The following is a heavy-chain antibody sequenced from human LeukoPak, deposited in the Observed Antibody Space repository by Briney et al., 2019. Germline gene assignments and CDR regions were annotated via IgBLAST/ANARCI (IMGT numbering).Heavy chain of an antibody. D-gene: IGHD2-2*01. CDR1: GFTFSSYA. CDR2: ISGSGSGT. Sequence: GGSLRLSCAASGFTFSSYAMHWVRQAPGKGLEWVSGISGSGSGTYYADSVRGRFTISRDNSKNTLYLQMNSLRAEDTAVYYCAKGYCSSTSCPLHCWGHGTLVTVSS. J-gene: IGHJ4*01. CDR3: AKGYCSSTSCPLHC. V-gene: IGHV3-23*01.